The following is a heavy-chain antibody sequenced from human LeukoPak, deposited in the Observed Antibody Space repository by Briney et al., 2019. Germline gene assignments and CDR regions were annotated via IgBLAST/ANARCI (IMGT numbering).Heavy chain of an antibody. CDR3: ARVYYSSSCDYWYFDL. Sequence: SETLSLTCTVSGGTIRSYHWSWIRQPPGKGLEGIGHIYYSGSTNYKLSLKRRGTISVDTSKNQFSLKLSSVTAADTAFYYCARVYYSSSCDYWYFDLWGRGTLVTVSS. V-gene: IGHV4-59*01. CDR2: IYYSGST. J-gene: IGHJ2*01. CDR1: GGTIRSYH. D-gene: IGHD6-13*01.